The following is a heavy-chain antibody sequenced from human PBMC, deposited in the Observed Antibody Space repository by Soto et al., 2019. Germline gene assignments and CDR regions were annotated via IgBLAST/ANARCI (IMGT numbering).Heavy chain of an antibody. V-gene: IGHV1-3*01. Sequence: QVQLVQSGAEVKKPGASVKVACKASGYTFSSYGMHWVRQAPGQRLEWVGWINAGNGNTKYSEEFQGRVTITTDTSASTAYMEVSSLRSEDTAVYYCARDQGYSSSWGQGTLVTVSS. CDR2: INAGNGNT. CDR3: ARDQGYSSS. CDR1: GYTFSSYG. J-gene: IGHJ5*02. D-gene: IGHD6-13*01.